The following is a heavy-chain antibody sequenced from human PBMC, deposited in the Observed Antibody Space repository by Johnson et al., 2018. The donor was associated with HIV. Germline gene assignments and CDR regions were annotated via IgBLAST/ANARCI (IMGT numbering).Heavy chain of an antibody. Sequence: VQLVESGGGLVQPGGSLRLSCAASGFTFDDYAMHWVRQAPGKGLEWVSGTNWNGGSTGYADSVKGRFTISRDNAKNSLYLQMNSLRAEDTALYYCARRRWPEGDDAFDIWGQGTMVTVSS. CDR3: ARRRWPEGDDAFDI. CDR1: GFTFDDYA. V-gene: IGHV3-20*04. CDR2: TNWNGGST. D-gene: IGHD4-23*01. J-gene: IGHJ3*02.